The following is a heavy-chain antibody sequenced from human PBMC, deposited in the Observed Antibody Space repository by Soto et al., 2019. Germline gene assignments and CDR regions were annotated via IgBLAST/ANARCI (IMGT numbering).Heavy chain of an antibody. V-gene: IGHV4-61*01. D-gene: IGHD3-10*01. Sequence: PSETLSLTCTVSGGSVSSGSYYWSWIRQPPGKGLEWIGYIYYSGSTNYNPSLKSRVTISVDTSKNQFSLKLSSVTAADTAVYYCARAYYGSGSYHFDYWGQGTRVTVSS. CDR3: ARAYYGSGSYHFDY. CDR1: GGSVSSGSYY. CDR2: IYYSGST. J-gene: IGHJ4*02.